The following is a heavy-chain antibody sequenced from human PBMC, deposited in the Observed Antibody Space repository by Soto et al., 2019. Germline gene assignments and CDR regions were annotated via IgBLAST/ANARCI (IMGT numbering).Heavy chain of an antibody. D-gene: IGHD2-15*01. Sequence: QVHLQESGPGLVKPSGTLSLTCAVSGGSISSSNWWSWVRQPPGKGLEWIGEIYHSGSTNYNPSLTSRATISVDKSKSQCSRKLSSVTAAETAVDYCAGCCSGGSCCPADYWGQGTLVTVSS. V-gene: IGHV4-4*02. CDR3: AGCCSGGSCCPADY. CDR1: GGSISSSNW. CDR2: IYHSGST. J-gene: IGHJ4*02.